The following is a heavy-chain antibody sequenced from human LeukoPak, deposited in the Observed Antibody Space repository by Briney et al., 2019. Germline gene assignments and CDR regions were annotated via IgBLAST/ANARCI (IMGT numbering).Heavy chain of an antibody. J-gene: IGHJ6*03. CDR1: GGTFSNYA. CDR2: IIPKFGTA. D-gene: IGHD3-10*01. CDR3: ARMRGDFYYYYYMDV. V-gene: IGHV1-69*01. Sequence: GASVKVSCKASGGTFSNYAISWVRQAPGQGLEWMGGIIPKFGTANYAQKFQGRVTITADESTGTAYMELSSLRSEDTAVYYCARMRGDFYYYYYMDVWGKGTTVTISS.